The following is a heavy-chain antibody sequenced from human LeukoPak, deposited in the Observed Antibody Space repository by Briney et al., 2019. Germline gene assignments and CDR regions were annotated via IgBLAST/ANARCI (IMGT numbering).Heavy chain of an antibody. V-gene: IGHV4-4*02. J-gene: IGHJ6*02. CDR1: GGSISSSSW. CDR3: ARVVGIPAAGTYDYGLDV. CDR2: IYQSGST. D-gene: IGHD6-13*01. Sequence: PSETLSLTCTVSGGSISSSSWWSWVRQPPGKGLQWIGEIYQSGSTSYNPSLKSRVTISVDKSKNQFSLQVRSVTAADTAVYYCARVVGIPAAGTYDYGLDVWGQGTTVTVSS.